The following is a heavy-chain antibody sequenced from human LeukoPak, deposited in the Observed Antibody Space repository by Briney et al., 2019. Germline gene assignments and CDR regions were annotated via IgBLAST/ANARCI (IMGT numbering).Heavy chain of an antibody. Sequence: SETLSLTCTVSGGSLSSYYWSWIRQPPGKGLEWIGYISYSGSTNYNPSLKSRVTISVDTSKKQFSLKLSSVTAADTAVYYCARASGLLRFLEWLPAYFDYWGQGTLVTVSS. CDR3: ARASGLLRFLEWLPAYFDY. V-gene: IGHV4-59*01. D-gene: IGHD3-3*01. CDR2: ISYSGST. CDR1: GGSLSSYY. J-gene: IGHJ4*02.